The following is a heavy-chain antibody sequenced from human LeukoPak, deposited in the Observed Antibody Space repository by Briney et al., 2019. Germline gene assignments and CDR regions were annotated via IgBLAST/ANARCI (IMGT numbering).Heavy chain of an antibody. J-gene: IGHJ4*02. CDR2: IISSNNYI. CDR3: ASHRGYYYADY. D-gene: IGHD3-22*01. CDR1: GFTFSSYS. Sequence: GGSRRLSCAASGFTFSSYSMNWVRQAPGKGLEWVSSIISSNNYIYYADSVKGLFTGSRNNAENSLYLQMNSLRAEDTAVYYCASHRGYYYADYWGQGTLVTVSS. V-gene: IGHV3-21*01.